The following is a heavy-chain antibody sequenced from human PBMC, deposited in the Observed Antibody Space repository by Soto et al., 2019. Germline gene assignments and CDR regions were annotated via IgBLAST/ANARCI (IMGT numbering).Heavy chain of an antibody. CDR3: ARAQDYYDSSGYYYPLQVFDY. J-gene: IGHJ4*02. V-gene: IGHV1-69*13. Sequence: GASVKVSCKASGGTFSSYAISWVRQAPGQGLEWMGGIIPIFGTANYAQKFQGRVTITADESTSTAYMELSSLRSEDTAVYYCARAQDYYDSSGYYYPLQVFDYWGQGTLVTVSS. D-gene: IGHD3-22*01. CDR2: IIPIFGTA. CDR1: GGTFSSYA.